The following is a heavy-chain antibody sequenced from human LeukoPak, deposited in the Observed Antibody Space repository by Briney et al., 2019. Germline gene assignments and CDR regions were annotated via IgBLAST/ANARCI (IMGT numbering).Heavy chain of an antibody. CDR3: ATDNSYGSGSYYT. CDR2: IYYSGST. CDR1: GGSINIYY. D-gene: IGHD3-10*01. Sequence: SETLSLTCTVSGGSINIYYWSWIRQPPGKGLEWIGYIYYSGSTNYNPSLKSRVTISVDTSKNQFSLKLSSVTAADTAVYYCATDNSYGSGSYYTWGQGTLVTVSS. J-gene: IGHJ4*02. V-gene: IGHV4-59*12.